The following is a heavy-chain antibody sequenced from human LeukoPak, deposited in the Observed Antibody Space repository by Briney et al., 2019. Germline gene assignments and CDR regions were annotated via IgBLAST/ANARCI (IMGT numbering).Heavy chain of an antibody. D-gene: IGHD1-26*01. J-gene: IGHJ4*02. CDR3: ARDGGSYDY. V-gene: IGHV1-2*02. CDR2: INSNSGAI. CDR1: GYTFTAYY. Sequence: ASVKVSCKTSGYTFTAYYIHWVRQAPGQGLEWMGWINSNSGAINYAQKFQGRVTMTRDTSIGTAYMGPSSLRSDDTAVYYCARDGGSYDYWGQGTLVTVSS.